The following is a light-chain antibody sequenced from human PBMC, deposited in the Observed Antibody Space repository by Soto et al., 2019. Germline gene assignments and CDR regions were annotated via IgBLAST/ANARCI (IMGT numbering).Light chain of an antibody. CDR1: NSDIGAYVF. CDR2: EVS. CDR3: SAYTTNSTVI. V-gene: IGLV2-14*01. J-gene: IGLJ2*01. Sequence: QSALTQPASVSGSPGQSTTISCTGTNSDIGAYVFVSWYQQHPGKAPKLMIYEVSNRPSGVSNRFSGSKSGNTASLTISGLQAEDESDYYCSAYTTNSTVIFGGGTKLTVL.